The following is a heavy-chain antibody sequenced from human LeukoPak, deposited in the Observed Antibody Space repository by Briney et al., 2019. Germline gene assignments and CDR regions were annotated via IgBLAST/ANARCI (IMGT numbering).Heavy chain of an antibody. CDR3: ARYSWTATPWC. D-gene: IGHD2-15*01. CDR2: LGIAGDT. V-gene: IGHV3-13*01. Sequence: GGSLRLSCAASGFTFSSYAMHWVRQPIGKGLEWVSALGIAGDTFYPGSVKGRFTVSRDNAKNSLYLQMNSLRDEDTALYYCARYSWTATPWCWGQGTVVTVSS. J-gene: IGHJ4*02. CDR1: GFTFSSYA.